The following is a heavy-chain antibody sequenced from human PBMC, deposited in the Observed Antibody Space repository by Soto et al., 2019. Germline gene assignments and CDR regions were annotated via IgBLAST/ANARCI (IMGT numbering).Heavy chain of an antibody. V-gene: IGHV4-39*01. CDR2: ICYSGST. CDR1: GGCMRSSRYC. CDR3: ARRGTGAHAYFDY. Sequence: SETLSLTCTVSGGCMRSSRYCWGWIRQPPGKGLEWIGSICYSGSTYYNPSLKSRVTISVDTSKNQFSLKLSSVTAADTAVYYCARRGTGAHAYFDYWGQGTLVTGSS. J-gene: IGHJ4*02. D-gene: IGHD3-10*01.